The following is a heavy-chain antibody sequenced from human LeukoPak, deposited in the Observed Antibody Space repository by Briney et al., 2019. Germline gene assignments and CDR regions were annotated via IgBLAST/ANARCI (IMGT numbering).Heavy chain of an antibody. CDR3: AIDPNWGTHS. CDR1: GFTFSTYT. CDR2: IGNNGGGI. V-gene: IGHV3-23*01. D-gene: IGHD7-27*01. J-gene: IGHJ4*02. Sequence: PGGSLRLSCAASGFTFSTYTMYWVRHPPGKRLEWVSIIGNNGGGIHYADSVRGRFTISRDNSENALYLQMNSLRVEDTAVYYCAIDPNWGTHSWGQGVLVTVSS.